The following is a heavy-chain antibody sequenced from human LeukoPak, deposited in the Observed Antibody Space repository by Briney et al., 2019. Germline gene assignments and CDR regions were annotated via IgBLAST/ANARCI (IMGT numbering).Heavy chain of an antibody. J-gene: IGHJ4*02. V-gene: IGHV1-2*02. CDR2: INPNSGGT. CDR1: GYTFTVYY. Sequence: ASVRVSFTASGYTFTVYYMHWVRQAPGQGGEGMGWINPNSGGTNYPQKFQGRVTMTRDTSISTAYMELSRLRSDDTAVYYCARDLIVATIGVDNWGQGTLVTVSS. CDR3: ARDLIVATIGVDN. D-gene: IGHD5-12*01.